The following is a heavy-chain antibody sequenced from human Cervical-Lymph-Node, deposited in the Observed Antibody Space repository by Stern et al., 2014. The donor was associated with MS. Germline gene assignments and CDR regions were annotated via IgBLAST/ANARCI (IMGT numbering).Heavy chain of an antibody. Sequence: VQLVESGAEVKKPGESLKISCKGYGYSFTSNWIGWVRQMPGKGLEGMGIIYPGDSDTRYSPSFPGQVTISADKSLSPPYLQWSSLKASDTAIYYCARHDSSGYLDYWGQGTLVTVSS. D-gene: IGHD3-22*01. CDR1: GYSFTSNW. V-gene: IGHV5-51*01. J-gene: IGHJ4*02. CDR2: IYPGDSDT. CDR3: ARHDSSGYLDY.